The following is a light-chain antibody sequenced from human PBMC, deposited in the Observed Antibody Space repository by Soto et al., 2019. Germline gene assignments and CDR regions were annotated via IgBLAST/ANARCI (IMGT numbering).Light chain of an antibody. Sequence: QSALTQPASVSGSPGQSITISCTGTSSDVGGYNYVSWYQQHPGKAPKLMIYDVSNRPSGVSNRFSGSKSGNTASLTISGLPAEDEADYYCRSYTSRRPLYVFGTGTKVTVL. CDR1: SSDVGGYNY. V-gene: IGLV2-14*01. CDR2: DVS. CDR3: RSYTSRRPLYV. J-gene: IGLJ1*01.